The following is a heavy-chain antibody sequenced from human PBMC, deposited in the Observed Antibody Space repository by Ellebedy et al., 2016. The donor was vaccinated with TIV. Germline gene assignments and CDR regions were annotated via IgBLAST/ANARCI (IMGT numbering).Heavy chain of an antibody. CDR3: ATFRNLDGFDI. CDR2: IYHSGST. Sequence: SETLSLTCAVYGYSISSGSYWGWIRQPPGKGLEWIGSIYHSGSTYYNPSLKRRVTISMDTSRNQFSLRLTSVTAADTAVYYCATFRNLDGFDIWGQGKMVTVSS. CDR1: GYSISSGSY. J-gene: IGHJ3*02. D-gene: IGHD2/OR15-2a*01. V-gene: IGHV4-38-2*01.